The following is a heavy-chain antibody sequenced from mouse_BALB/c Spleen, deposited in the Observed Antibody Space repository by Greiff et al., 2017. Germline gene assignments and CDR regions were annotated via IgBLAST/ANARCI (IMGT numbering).Heavy chain of an antibody. CDR2: ISSGGSYT. J-gene: IGHJ2*01. V-gene: IGHV5-6-4*01. Sequence: EVQLVESGGGLVKPGGSLKLSCAASGFTFSSYTMSWVRQTPEKRLEWVATISSGGSYTYYPDSVKGRFTISRDNAKNTLYLQMSSLKSEDTAMYYCTRDRYADYWGQGTTLTVSS. CDR3: TRDRYADY. CDR1: GFTFSSYT. D-gene: IGHD6-5*01.